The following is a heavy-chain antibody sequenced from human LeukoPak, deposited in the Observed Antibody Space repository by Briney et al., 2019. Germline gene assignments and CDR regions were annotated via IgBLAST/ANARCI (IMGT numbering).Heavy chain of an antibody. Sequence: PGGSLRLSCAASGFTFSDYYVSWIRQAPGKGLEWVSYISSSGSTIYYADSVKGRFTISRDNAKNSLYLQMNSLRAEDTAVYYCARGFTAVAGSWFDPWGQGTLVTVSS. CDR1: GFTFSDYY. V-gene: IGHV3-11*04. D-gene: IGHD6-19*01. CDR2: ISSSGSTI. CDR3: ARGFTAVAGSWFDP. J-gene: IGHJ5*02.